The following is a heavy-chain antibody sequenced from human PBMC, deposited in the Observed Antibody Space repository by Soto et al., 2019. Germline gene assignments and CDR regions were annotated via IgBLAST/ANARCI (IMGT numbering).Heavy chain of an antibody. CDR1: GFTVSSNY. J-gene: IGHJ5*02. CDR3: TRDGEHYYDTSGYYRAGP. Sequence: GGSLRLSCAASGFTVSSNYMSWVRQAPGKGLEWVSSISSSSSYIYYADSVKGRFTISRDNAKNLLYLQMNSLRAEDTAVYYCTRDGEHYYDTSGYYRAGPWGQGTLVTVSS. CDR2: ISSSSSYI. D-gene: IGHD3-22*01. V-gene: IGHV3-21*01.